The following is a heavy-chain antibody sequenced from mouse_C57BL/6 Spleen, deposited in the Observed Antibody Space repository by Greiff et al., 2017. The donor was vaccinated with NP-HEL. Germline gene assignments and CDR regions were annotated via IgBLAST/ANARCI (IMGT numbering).Heavy chain of an antibody. CDR2: IYPRDGST. Sequence: QVQLKESGPELVKPGASVKLSCKASGYTFTSYDINWVKQRPGQGLEWIGWIYPRDGSTKYNEKFKGKATLTVDTSSSTAYMELHSLTSEDSAVYFCAREFAFITTGAPFGYWGQGTTLTVSS. D-gene: IGHD1-1*01. V-gene: IGHV1-85*01. CDR1: GYTFTSYD. CDR3: AREFAFITTGAPFGY. J-gene: IGHJ2*01.